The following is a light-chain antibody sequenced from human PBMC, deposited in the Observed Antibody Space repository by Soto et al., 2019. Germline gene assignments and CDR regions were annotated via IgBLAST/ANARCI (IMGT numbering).Light chain of an antibody. CDR1: QSISSY. Sequence: DIQMTQSPSSRSASVVDRVTITFRASQSISSYLNWYQQKPGKAPKALIYDASSLESGVPSRFRGSGSGTEFTLTISSLQPDDFATYYCQQYNIYWTFGQGTKVDI. V-gene: IGKV1-5*01. CDR2: DAS. J-gene: IGKJ1*01. CDR3: QQYNIYWT.